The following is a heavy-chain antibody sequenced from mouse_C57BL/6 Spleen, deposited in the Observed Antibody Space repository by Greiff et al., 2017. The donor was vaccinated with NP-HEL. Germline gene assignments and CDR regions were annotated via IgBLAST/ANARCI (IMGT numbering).Heavy chain of an antibody. V-gene: IGHV1-82*01. D-gene: IGHD4-1*01. CDR2: IYPGAGDT. J-gene: IGHJ2*01. CDR1: GYAFSSSW. CDR3: ARRGLGPGGFDY. Sequence: QVQLQQSGPELVKPGASVKISCKASGYAFSSSWMNWVKQRPGKGLEWIGRIYPGAGDTNYNGKFKGKATLTADKSSSTAYMQLSSLTSEDSAVYVCARRGLGPGGFDYWGQGTTLTVSS.